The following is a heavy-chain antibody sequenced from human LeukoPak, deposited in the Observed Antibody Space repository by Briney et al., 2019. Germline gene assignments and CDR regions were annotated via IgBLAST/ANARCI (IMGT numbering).Heavy chain of an antibody. CDR3: ARADIAAAGTNFDY. CDR1: GGSISSSSYY. J-gene: IGHJ4*02. Sequence: SETLSLTCTVSGGSISSSSYYWGWIRQPPGKGLEWIGSIYYSGSTYYNPSLKSRVTISVDTSKNQFSLKLSSVTAADTAVYYCARADIAAAGTNFDYWGQGTLVTVSS. CDR2: IYYSGST. V-gene: IGHV4-39*07. D-gene: IGHD6-13*01.